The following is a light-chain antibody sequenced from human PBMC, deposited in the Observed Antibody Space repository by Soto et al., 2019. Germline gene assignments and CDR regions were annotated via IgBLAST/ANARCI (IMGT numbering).Light chain of an antibody. CDR1: RSNIGTNP. V-gene: IGLV1-44*01. Sequence: QSVLTQPPSASGTPGQSVSISCSGSRSNIGTNPVNWCQQLPGTAPKLLFYTNTQRPSGVPDRFSASKSGTSASLAISGLQSEDEADYYCAAWDDSLNSVIFGGGTKLTVL. CDR3: AAWDDSLNSVI. CDR2: TNT. J-gene: IGLJ2*01.